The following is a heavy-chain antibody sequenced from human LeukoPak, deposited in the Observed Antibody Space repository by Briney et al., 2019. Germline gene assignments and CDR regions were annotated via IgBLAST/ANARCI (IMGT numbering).Heavy chain of an antibody. Sequence: GASVKVSCKASGGTFSSYAISWVRQAPGQGLEWMGGIIPIFGTANYAQNFQGRVTITADESTSTAYMELSSLRSEDTAVYYCARSSRGHLHYYYYGMDVWGQGTTVTASS. CDR3: ARSSRGHLHYYYYGMDV. CDR2: IIPIFGTA. J-gene: IGHJ6*02. D-gene: IGHD6-25*01. CDR1: GGTFSSYA. V-gene: IGHV1-69*13.